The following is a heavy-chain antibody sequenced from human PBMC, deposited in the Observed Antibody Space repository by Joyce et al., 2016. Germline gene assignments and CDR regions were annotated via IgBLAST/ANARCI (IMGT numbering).Heavy chain of an antibody. J-gene: IGHJ4*02. Sequence: QVQLVQSGAEMREPGGSVRVSCKASGYTFSSNGIGWGRQAPGQGLEWMGWVSIKNGNTDYAQKFQGRVTMTTDTSTSTAYMELRSLESDDTAVYYCARVSYYDFWSAFYTNWGQGTLVTVSS. CDR1: GYTFSSNG. CDR2: VSIKNGNT. CDR3: ARVSYYDFWSAFYTN. D-gene: IGHD3-3*01. V-gene: IGHV1-18*01.